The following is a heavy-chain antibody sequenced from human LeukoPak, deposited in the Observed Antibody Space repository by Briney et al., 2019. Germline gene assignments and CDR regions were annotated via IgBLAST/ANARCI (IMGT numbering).Heavy chain of an antibody. CDR2: IYHGGST. Sequence: SETLSLTCTVSGSSISSGYYWGWIRQPPGKGLEWIGSIYHGGSTYYNTSLKSRVTISVDTSKNQFSLKMSSVTAADTAVYYCARDGLSSWYRTRGFDHWGQGTLVTVSS. CDR3: ARDGLSSWYRTRGFDH. J-gene: IGHJ4*02. V-gene: IGHV4-38-2*02. CDR1: GSSISSGYY. D-gene: IGHD6-13*01.